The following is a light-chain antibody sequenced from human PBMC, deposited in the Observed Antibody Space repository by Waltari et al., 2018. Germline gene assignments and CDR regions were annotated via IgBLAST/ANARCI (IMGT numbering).Light chain of an antibody. V-gene: IGLV2-14*01. J-gene: IGLJ3*02. CDR1: SSDVGGYNY. Sequence: QSALTQPASVSESPGQSITISCTGTSSDVGGYNYVSWYQQHIGKTPKLMIYDVSKRPSGVSNRFSGSKSGNTASLTISGLQAEDEADYYFSSYTSSSTWVFGGGTKLTVL. CDR3: SSYTSSSTWV. CDR2: DVS.